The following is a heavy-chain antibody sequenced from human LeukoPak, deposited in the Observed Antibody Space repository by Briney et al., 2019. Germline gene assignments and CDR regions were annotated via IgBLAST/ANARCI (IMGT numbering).Heavy chain of an antibody. V-gene: IGHV4-34*01. J-gene: IGHJ6*02. CDR1: GGSFNGYY. CDR2: IDHSGRT. Sequence: SETLSLTCAVYGGSFNGYYWSWIRQPPGKGLEWIGEIDHSGRTNSNASLKSRVTISVDVSKNQFSLRLTSVTAADTAVYYCARDTPEYGMDVWGQGTTVTVSS. CDR3: ARDTPEYGMDV. D-gene: IGHD2-15*01.